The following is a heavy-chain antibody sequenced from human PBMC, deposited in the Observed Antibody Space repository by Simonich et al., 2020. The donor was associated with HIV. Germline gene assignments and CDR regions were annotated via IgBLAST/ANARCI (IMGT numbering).Heavy chain of an antibody. CDR3: ARGTYSGYDWNWFDP. CDR2: IRAYNGNT. CDR1: SYTFTSYG. Sequence: QVQLVQSGAEVKKPGASVKVSCKASSYTFTSYGISWVRQAPGQGLEWMGWIRAYNGNTNYAKKLQGRVTMTTDTSTSTAYMELRSLRSDDTAVYYCARGTYSGYDWNWFDPWGQGTLVTVSS. D-gene: IGHD5-12*01. V-gene: IGHV1-18*01. J-gene: IGHJ5*02.